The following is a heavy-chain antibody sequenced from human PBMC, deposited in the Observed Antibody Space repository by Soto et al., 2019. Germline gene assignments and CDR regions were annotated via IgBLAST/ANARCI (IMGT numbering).Heavy chain of an antibody. CDR2: SIPVFDTT. CDR3: ARSAITFIGVVTIPMYYYYGMDV. J-gene: IGHJ6*02. Sequence: QVQLVQSGAEVKMPGSSVKVSCEASGGTFRNYAISWVRQAPGQGLEWMGGSIPVFDTTKYAQKFQGRVTCTADGSTSTAYMEVRSVRSEDTAVYYCARSAITFIGVVTIPMYYYYGMDVWGQGTTVTVSS. D-gene: IGHD3-3*01. V-gene: IGHV1-69*01. CDR1: GGTFRNYA.